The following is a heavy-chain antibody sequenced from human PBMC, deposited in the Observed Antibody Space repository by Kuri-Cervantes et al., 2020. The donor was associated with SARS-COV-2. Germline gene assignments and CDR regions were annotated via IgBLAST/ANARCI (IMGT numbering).Heavy chain of an antibody. V-gene: IGHV3-21*01. J-gene: IGHJ6*03. D-gene: IGHD1-20*01. Sequence: GESLKISCTASGFTFGDYAMSWVRQAPGKGLEWVSSISSSSSYIHYADSVKGRFTISRDNAKNSLYLQMNSLRAEDTAVYYCARDKIEYNWNQDYYYYMDVWGKGTTVTVSS. CDR1: GFTFGDYA. CDR2: ISSSSSYI. CDR3: ARDKIEYNWNQDYYYYMDV.